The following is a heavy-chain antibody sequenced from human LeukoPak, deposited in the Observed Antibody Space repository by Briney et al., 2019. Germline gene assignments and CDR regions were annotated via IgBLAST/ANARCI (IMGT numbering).Heavy chain of an antibody. CDR3: ARRVPHFDY. D-gene: IGHD3-10*01. J-gene: IGHJ4*02. V-gene: IGHV1-8*01. CDR1: GYTSTRYD. CDR2: MNPNSGNT. Sequence: ASVKVSCKASGYTSTRYDINGVRQATGQGLEWMGWMNPNSGNTGYAQKFQGRVTMTRNTSISTAYMELSSLRSEDTAVYYCARRVPHFDYWGQGTLVTVSS.